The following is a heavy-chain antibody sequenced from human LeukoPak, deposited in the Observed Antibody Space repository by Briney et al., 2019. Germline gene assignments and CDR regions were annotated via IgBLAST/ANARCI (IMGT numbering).Heavy chain of an antibody. CDR3: ARSYSSSPTFDY. CDR1: GGSISSYY. CDR2: IYYSGST. Sequence: PSETLSLTCTVSGGSISSYYWSWIRQPPGKGLEWIGYIYYSGSTNYNPSLKSRVTISVDTSKNQFSLKLSSVTAADTAVYYCARSYSSSPTFDYWGQGTLVTVSS. V-gene: IGHV4-59*08. D-gene: IGHD6-6*01. J-gene: IGHJ4*02.